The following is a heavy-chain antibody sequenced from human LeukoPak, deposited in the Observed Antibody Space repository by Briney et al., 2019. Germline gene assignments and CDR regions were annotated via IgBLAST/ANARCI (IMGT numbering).Heavy chain of an antibody. CDR1: GGSISTYY. CDR2: IYFTGRT. V-gene: IGHV4-59*01. CDR3: ARGGYDSDFDY. J-gene: IGHJ4*02. D-gene: IGHD3-3*01. Sequence: PSETLSLTCTVSGGSISTYYRSWIRLPPGKGLEWIAYIYFTGRTQYNPSLKSRVTISEDTSKNQFSLRLSSVTPADTAVYYCARGGYDSDFDYWGQGTLVTVSS.